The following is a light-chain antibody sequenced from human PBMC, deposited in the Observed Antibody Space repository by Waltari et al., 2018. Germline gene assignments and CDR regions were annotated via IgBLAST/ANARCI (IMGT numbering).Light chain of an antibody. Sequence: DIQMTQSPSSLSASVGDRVTITCRANQGINNYLSWFQQKSGKAPKALIYGASSLQSGVPSKFSGSGSGTDFTLTISNLQPEDFATYYCLQYNSYPRIFGQGTKVEIK. CDR3: LQYNSYPRI. V-gene: IGKV1-16*02. CDR2: GAS. CDR1: QGINNY. J-gene: IGKJ1*01.